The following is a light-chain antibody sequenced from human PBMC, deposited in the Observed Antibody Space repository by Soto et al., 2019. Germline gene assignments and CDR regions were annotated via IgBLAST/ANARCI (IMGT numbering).Light chain of an antibody. V-gene: IGKV3-20*01. CDR1: QSVSSSY. Sequence: EIVLTQSPGTLSLSPGERATLSCRASQSVSSSYLAWYQQKPGQAPRLLIYGASTRATGIPDRFSGSGSGTDFTLTISRLEPEDFAVYYCQQYRSSPYTVGQGTKLEI. CDR2: GAS. CDR3: QQYRSSPYT. J-gene: IGKJ2*01.